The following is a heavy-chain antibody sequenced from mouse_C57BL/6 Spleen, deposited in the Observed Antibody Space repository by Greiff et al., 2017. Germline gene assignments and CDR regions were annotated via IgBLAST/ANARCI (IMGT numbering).Heavy chain of an antibody. CDR2: IYPGDGDT. D-gene: IGHD2-4*01. CDR3: ARGGIYDCPGEN. CDR1: GYAFSSSW. Sequence: QVQLKQSGPELVKPGASVKISCKASGYAFSSSWMNWVKQRPGKGLEWIGRIYPGDGDTNYNGKFKGKATLTADKSSSTAYMQLSRLPSEDSAVYFCARGGIYDCPGENWGQGTTLTVSS. J-gene: IGHJ2*01. V-gene: IGHV1-82*01.